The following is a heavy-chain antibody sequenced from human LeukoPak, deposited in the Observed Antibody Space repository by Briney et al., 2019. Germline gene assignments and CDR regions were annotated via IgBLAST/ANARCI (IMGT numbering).Heavy chain of an antibody. J-gene: IGHJ5*02. CDR2: IYTSGST. V-gene: IGHV4-4*07. CDR3: ARGYSYGYRGWFDP. Sequence: PSETLSLTCTVSGGSISSYYWSWIRQPAGKGLEWIGRIYTSGSTNYNPSLKSRVTMSVDTSKNQFSLKLSSVTAADTAVYYCARGYSYGYRGWFDPWGQGTLVTVSS. D-gene: IGHD5-18*01. CDR1: GGSISSYY.